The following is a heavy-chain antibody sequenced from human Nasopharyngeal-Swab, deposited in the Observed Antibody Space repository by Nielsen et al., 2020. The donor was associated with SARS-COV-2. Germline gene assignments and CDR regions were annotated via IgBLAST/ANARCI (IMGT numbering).Heavy chain of an antibody. J-gene: IGHJ4*02. V-gene: IGHV3-33*06. Sequence: SLKISCAASGFTFSNYVMHWVRQAPDKGLEWVAVIWYDASKKYYADSVKGRFTISRDNSKNTLYLQMNSLRAEDTAVYYCAKGYDLWGGLDYWGQGTLVTVSS. D-gene: IGHD3-3*01. CDR1: GFTFSNYV. CDR2: IWYDASKK. CDR3: AKGYDLWGGLDY.